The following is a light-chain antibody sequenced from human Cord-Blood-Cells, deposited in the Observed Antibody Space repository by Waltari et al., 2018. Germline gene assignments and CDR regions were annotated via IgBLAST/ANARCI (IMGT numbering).Light chain of an antibody. CDR1: SSDVGSYNR. J-gene: IGLJ2*01. CDR3: SSYTSSSFVV. CDR2: EVS. V-gene: IGLV2-18*02. Sequence: QSALTQPPSVSGSPGQSVTISCTGTSSDVGSYNRVSWYQQPPGTAPKLMIYEVSNRPSGVPDRCAGSKSGNTASLTISGLQAEDEADYYCSSYTSSSFVVFGGGTKLTVL.